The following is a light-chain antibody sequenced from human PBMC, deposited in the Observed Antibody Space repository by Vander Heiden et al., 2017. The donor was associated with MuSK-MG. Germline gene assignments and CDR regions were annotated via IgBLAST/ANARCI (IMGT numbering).Light chain of an antibody. CDR1: QSVSSY. CDR3: QQRSNWPGVT. Sequence: SPATLSLSPGERATLSCRASQSVSSYLAWYQQKPGQAPRLLIYDASNRATGIPARFSGSGSGTDFTLTISSLEPEDFAVYYCQQRSNWPGVTFGPGTKVDIK. CDR2: DAS. V-gene: IGKV3-11*01. J-gene: IGKJ3*01.